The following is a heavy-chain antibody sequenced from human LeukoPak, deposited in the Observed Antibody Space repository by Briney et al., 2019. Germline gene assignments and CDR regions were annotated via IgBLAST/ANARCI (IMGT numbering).Heavy chain of an antibody. D-gene: IGHD7-27*01. CDR3: ARENLGYYYGMDV. V-gene: IGHV1-46*01. CDR2: INPSGDST. J-gene: IGHJ6*02. Sequence: ASVTVSCTASGYTFTSYYMHWVRQAPGQGLEWMGIINPSGDSTSYAQKFQGRVAMTRDTSTSTVYMELSSLRSEDTAVYYCARENLGYYYGMDVWGQGTTVTVSS. CDR1: GYTFTSYY.